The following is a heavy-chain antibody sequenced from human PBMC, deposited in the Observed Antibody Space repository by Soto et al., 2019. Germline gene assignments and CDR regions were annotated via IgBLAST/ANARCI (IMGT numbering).Heavy chain of an antibody. CDR3: ATFQLEMDYYYYGMDV. CDR1: GYPFHLHY. D-gene: IGHD1-1*01. V-gene: IGHV1-46*02. CDR2: INPSGGST. Sequence: GASVKVSCDASGYPFHLHYMHWVRQAPRQGLEWMGIINPSGGSTSYAQKFQGRVTMTRDTSTSTVYMELSSLRSEDTAVYYCATFQLEMDYYYYGMDVWGQGTTVTVSS. J-gene: IGHJ6*02.